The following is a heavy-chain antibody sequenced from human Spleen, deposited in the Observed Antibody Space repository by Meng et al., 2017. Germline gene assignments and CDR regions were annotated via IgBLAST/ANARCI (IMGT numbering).Heavy chain of an antibody. Sequence: GESLKISCAASGFTFSSYAMSWVRQAPGKGLEWVSAISGSGGSTYYADSVKGRFTISRDNAKKSLYLQMISLRAEDTAFYYCASNSAEGKIDYWGQGTLVTVSS. CDR3: ASNSAEGKIDY. CDR1: GFTFSSYA. CDR2: ISGSGGST. V-gene: IGHV3-23*01. D-gene: IGHD4-23*01. J-gene: IGHJ4*02.